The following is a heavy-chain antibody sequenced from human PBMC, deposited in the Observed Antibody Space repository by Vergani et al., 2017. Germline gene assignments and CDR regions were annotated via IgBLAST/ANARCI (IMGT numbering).Heavy chain of an antibody. D-gene: IGHD2-15*01. V-gene: IGHV3-66*02. Sequence: EVQLLESGGNLVQPGGSLRLSCAASGFTFTNFAMTWVRQAPGEGLEWVSVIKSEGRTSYGESVRGRFTISRDTSRNAVYHQMNILRVEDTGVYYCTRSECSGTTCYGHYFDGWGDGILVTVAS. CDR3: TRSECSGTTCYGHYFDG. J-gene: IGHJ4*01. CDR2: IKSEGRT. CDR1: GFTFTNFA.